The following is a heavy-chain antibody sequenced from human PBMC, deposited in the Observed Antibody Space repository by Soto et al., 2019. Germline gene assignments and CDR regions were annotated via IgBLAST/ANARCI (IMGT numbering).Heavy chain of an antibody. J-gene: IGHJ6*02. CDR1: GFTFSSYG. V-gene: IGHV3-30*18. CDR3: AKDMQQQLVPYYYYGMDV. D-gene: IGHD6-13*01. CDR2: ISYDGSNK. Sequence: QVQLVESGGGVVQPGRSLRLSCAASGFTFSSYGMHWVRQAPGKGLEWVAVISYDGSNKYYADSVKGRFTISRDNSKNTLYLQMNSRRAEDTAVYYCAKDMQQQLVPYYYYGMDVWGQGTTVTVSS.